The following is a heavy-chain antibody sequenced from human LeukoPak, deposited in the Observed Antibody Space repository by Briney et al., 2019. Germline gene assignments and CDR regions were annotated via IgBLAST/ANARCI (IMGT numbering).Heavy chain of an antibody. D-gene: IGHD6-25*01. CDR3: AKDSFSSG. CDR2: ISGSGVST. J-gene: IGHJ4*02. V-gene: IGHV3-23*01. CDR1: GFTFSSDS. Sequence: GGSLRLSCAASGFTFSSDSMTWVRRAPGEGLEWVSTISGSGVSTFYADPVKGRFTISRDNSKNILYLHVNSLSAEDTAVYYCAKDSFSSGWGQGTLVSVSS.